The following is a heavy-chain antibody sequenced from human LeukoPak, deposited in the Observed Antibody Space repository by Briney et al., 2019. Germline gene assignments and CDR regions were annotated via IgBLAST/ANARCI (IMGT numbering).Heavy chain of an antibody. D-gene: IGHD1-26*01. Sequence: SETLSLTCTVSGYSISSGYYWGWIRQPPGEGLEWIGSIYHSGSTYYNPSLKSRVTISVDTSKNQFSLKLSSVTAADTAVYYCARVGYFFYYYYYYMDVWGKGTTVTVSS. J-gene: IGHJ6*03. CDR3: ARVGYFFYYYYYYMDV. CDR2: IYHSGST. CDR1: GYSISSGYY. V-gene: IGHV4-38-2*02.